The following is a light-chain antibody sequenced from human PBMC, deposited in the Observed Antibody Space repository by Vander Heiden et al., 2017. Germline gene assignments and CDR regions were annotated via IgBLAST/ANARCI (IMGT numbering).Light chain of an antibody. V-gene: IGLV3-21*02. CDR2: DDS. J-gene: IGLJ1*01. Sequence: SYVLTQPPSVSVAPGQTARITCGGNNTGSKSVHWCQQKPGQAPVLVVYDDSERPSGIPERFSGSNSGNTATLTISRVEAGDEADYYCQVWDFSSDHYVFGTGTKVTVL. CDR1: NTGSKS. CDR3: QVWDFSSDHYV.